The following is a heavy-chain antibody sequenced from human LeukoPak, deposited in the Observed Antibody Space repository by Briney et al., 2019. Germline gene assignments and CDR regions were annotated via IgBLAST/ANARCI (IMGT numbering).Heavy chain of an antibody. V-gene: IGHV3-23*01. CDR2: ISGGAGST. CDR3: AKEGPDILTGYSDY. CDR1: GFTFSSYA. Sequence: QPGGSLRLSWAASGFTFSSYAMRRVRQAPGNGLEWVSAISGGAGSTYYAYSVKGRFTISRDNSKNTLYLQMNSPRDEDTAVYYCAKEGPDILTGYSDYWGQGTLVTVSS. D-gene: IGHD3-9*01. J-gene: IGHJ4*02.